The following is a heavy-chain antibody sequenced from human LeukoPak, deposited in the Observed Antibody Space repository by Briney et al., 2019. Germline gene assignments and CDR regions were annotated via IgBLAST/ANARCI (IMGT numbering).Heavy chain of an antibody. D-gene: IGHD3-10*01. CDR3: AKGHRYYASGYGMDV. CDR2: ISGGGGSA. J-gene: IGHJ6*02. V-gene: IGHV3-23*01. CDR1: GFTFSSYA. Sequence: GGSLRLSCVASGFTFSSYAMSWVRQAPGKGLEWVSAISGGGGSAFYADSVKGRFTISRDNSKNTLYLQMNSLRAEDTAVYYCAKGHRYYASGYGMDVWGQGTAVTVSS.